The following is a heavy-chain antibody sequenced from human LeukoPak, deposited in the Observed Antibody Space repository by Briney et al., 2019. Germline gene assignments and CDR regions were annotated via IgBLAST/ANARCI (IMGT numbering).Heavy chain of an antibody. Sequence: GGSLRLSRAASGFILSSYSMNWVRQAPGKGLEWVSAISGSGGSTYYADSVKGRFTISRDNSKNTLYLQMNNLRAEDTAVYYCARHLYGSGSYYFDYWGQGTLVTVSS. CDR3: ARHLYGSGSYYFDY. J-gene: IGHJ4*02. V-gene: IGHV3-23*01. CDR2: ISGSGGST. D-gene: IGHD3-10*01. CDR1: GFILSSYS.